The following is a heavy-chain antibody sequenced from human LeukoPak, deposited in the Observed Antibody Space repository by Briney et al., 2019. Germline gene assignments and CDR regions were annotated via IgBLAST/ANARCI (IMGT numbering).Heavy chain of an antibody. CDR1: GFTFSDYY. J-gene: IGHJ6*03. D-gene: IGHD1-14*01. CDR2: ISSSGSTI. V-gene: IGHV3-11*01. Sequence: GGSLRLSCAASGFTFSDYYVSWIRQAPGKGLEWVSYISSSGSTIYYADSVKGRFTISRDNAKNSLYLQMNSLRAEDTAVYYCARDPTTDYYYMDVWGKGTTVTVSS. CDR3: ARDPTTDYYYMDV.